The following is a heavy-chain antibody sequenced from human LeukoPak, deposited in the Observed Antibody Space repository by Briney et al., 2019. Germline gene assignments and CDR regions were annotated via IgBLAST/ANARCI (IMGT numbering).Heavy chain of an antibody. CDR2: ISGSGGST. D-gene: IGHD2-2*02. J-gene: IGHJ4*02. V-gene: IGHV3-23*01. Sequence: GASLRLSCAASGFTFSSYAMSWVRQAPGKGLEWVSAISGSGGSTYHADSVKGRFTISRDNSKNTLYLQMNSLRAEDTAVYYCAKDQVELGYCSSTSCYTFDYWGQGTLVTVSS. CDR1: GFTFSSYA. CDR3: AKDQVELGYCSSTSCYTFDY.